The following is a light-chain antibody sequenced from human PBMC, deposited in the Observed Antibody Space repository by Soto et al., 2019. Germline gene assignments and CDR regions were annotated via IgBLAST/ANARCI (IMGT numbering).Light chain of an antibody. CDR2: SNI. J-gene: IGLJ3*02. Sequence: QSVLAQPPSVSGAPGQRVTISCTGSSSSIGAGYDVHWYQQLPGTAPKLLIYSNINRPSGVPDRFSGSKSGTSASLAITGLQAEDEADYYCQSYDSSLSGSVFGGGTQLTVL. CDR3: QSYDSSLSGSV. CDR1: SSSIGAGYD. V-gene: IGLV1-40*01.